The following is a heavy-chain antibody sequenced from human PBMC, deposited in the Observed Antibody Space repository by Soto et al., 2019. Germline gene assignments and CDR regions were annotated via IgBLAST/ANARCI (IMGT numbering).Heavy chain of an antibody. CDR1: GYTFTSYG. J-gene: IGHJ5*01. D-gene: IGHD2-15*01. CDR2: ISDYNGNT. Sequence: QVQLVQSGAEVKKPGASVNVSCKTSGYTFTSYGISWVRQAPGQGLEWMGWISDYNGNTNYAQKVQRRVTINTKTYTSTADMELRSLSSDDTAVYYGARDRLYCSGGTCVWFDSWVQGTLVTVSS. V-gene: IGHV1-18*01. CDR3: ARDRLYCSGGTCVWFDS.